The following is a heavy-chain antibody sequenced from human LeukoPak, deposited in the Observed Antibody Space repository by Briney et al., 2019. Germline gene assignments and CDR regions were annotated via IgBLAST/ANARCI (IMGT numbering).Heavy chain of an antibody. V-gene: IGHV1-2*02. Sequence: ASVKVSCKASGGTFSSYAISWVRQAPGQGLEWMGWIDPNNGDTNYAQKFQGRVTMTRDTSISSAYMELSRLTSDDTAVYYCARGGGGSYFSYWYFDLWGRGTLVTVSS. J-gene: IGHJ2*01. CDR1: GGTFSSYA. D-gene: IGHD1-26*01. CDR2: IDPNNGDT. CDR3: ARGGGGSYFSYWYFDL.